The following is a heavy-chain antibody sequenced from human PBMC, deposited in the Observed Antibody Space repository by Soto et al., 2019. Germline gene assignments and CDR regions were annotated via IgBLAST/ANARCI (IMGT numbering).Heavy chain of an antibody. CDR2: IYYSGST. CDR1: GGSISSGGYY. Sequence: QVQLQESGPGLVKPSQTLSLTCTVSGGSISSGGYYWSWLRQHPGKGLEWIGYIYYSGSTYYNPSLKSRVTISVDTSKNQFSLKLSSVTAADTAVYYCARARIAARLNGLLNWFDPWGQGTLVTVSS. J-gene: IGHJ5*02. CDR3: ARARIAARLNGLLNWFDP. D-gene: IGHD6-6*01. V-gene: IGHV4-31*03.